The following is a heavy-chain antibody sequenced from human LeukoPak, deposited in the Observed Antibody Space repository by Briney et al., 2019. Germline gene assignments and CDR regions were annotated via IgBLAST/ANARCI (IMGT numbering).Heavy chain of an antibody. CDR2: IGSSASDT. CDR3: AKYYSTSGSSGGRIFDY. D-gene: IGHD3-10*01. J-gene: IGHJ4*02. V-gene: IGHV3-23*01. Sequence: GVSLRLSCAASGFTFSSYPMTWVRQAPGKGLEWVSTIGSSASDTHYADSVKGRFTISRDNSKNSLYLQMNSLRAEDTAIYYCAKYYSTSGSSGGRIFDYWGQGTLVTVSS. CDR1: GFTFSSYP.